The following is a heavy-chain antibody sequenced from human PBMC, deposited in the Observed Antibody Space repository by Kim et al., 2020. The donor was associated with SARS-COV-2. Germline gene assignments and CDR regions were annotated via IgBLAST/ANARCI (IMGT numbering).Heavy chain of an antibody. V-gene: IGHV1-46*01. J-gene: IGHJ4*02. D-gene: IGHD3-10*01. CDR3: ARDLIGDSGSYDY. Sequence: YAQKFQGRVTMTRDTSTSTVYMELSSLRSEDTAVYYCARDLIGDSGSYDYWGQGTLVTVSS.